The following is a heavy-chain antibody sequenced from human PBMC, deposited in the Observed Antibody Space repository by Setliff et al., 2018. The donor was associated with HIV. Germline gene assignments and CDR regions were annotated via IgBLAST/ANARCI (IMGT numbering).Heavy chain of an antibody. V-gene: IGHV3-64D*09. CDR1: GFTFSNYA. Sequence: PGGSLRLSCSTSGFTFSNYAMHWVRQAPGKGLEYVSSISTNGDSTSYADSGKGRFTISRDNSKNTLYLQMSSLRTEDTAVYYCARDPAPSSSASYFQHWGQGTPVTVSS. J-gene: IGHJ1*01. CDR2: ISTNGDST. CDR3: ARDPAPSSSASYFQH. D-gene: IGHD6-6*01.